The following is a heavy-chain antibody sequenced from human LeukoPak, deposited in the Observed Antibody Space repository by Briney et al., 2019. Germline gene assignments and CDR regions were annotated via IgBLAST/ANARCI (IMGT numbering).Heavy chain of an antibody. CDR2: ISGSGGST. Sequence: GRSLRLSCAASGFTFSSYAMSWVRQAPGKGLEWVSAISGSGGSTYYADSVKGRFTISRDNSKNTLYLQMNSLRAEDTAVYYCAKDRNYDILTGYSPFDYWGQGTLVTVSS. CDR3: AKDRNYDILTGYSPFDY. V-gene: IGHV3-23*01. J-gene: IGHJ4*02. CDR1: GFTFSSYA. D-gene: IGHD3-9*01.